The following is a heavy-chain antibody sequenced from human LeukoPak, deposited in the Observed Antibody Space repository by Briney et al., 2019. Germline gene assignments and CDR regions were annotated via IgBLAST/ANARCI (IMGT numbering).Heavy chain of an antibody. D-gene: IGHD3-3*01. Sequence: SVKVSCKASGGTFSIYAISWVRQAPGQGLEWMGGIIPIFGTANYAQKFQGRVTITADESTSTAYMELSSLRSEDTAVYYCARVETYYDFWSVYSTADYGMDVWGQGTTVTVSS. CDR1: GGTFSIYA. V-gene: IGHV1-69*13. CDR3: ARVETYYDFWSVYSTADYGMDV. CDR2: IIPIFGTA. J-gene: IGHJ6*02.